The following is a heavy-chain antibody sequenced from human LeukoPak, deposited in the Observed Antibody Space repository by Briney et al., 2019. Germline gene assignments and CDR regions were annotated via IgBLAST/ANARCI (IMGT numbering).Heavy chain of an antibody. CDR2: ISGYNGNT. V-gene: IGHV1-18*01. J-gene: IGHJ4*02. CDR3: ARVVVRGVNMIDY. D-gene: IGHD3-10*01. CDR1: GYTFSMYS. Sequence: GASVKVSCKASGYTFSMYSINWVRQAPGQGLEWMGWISGYNGNTNYAQKFQGRVTMTTDTSTSTAYMELSSLRSEDTAVYYCARVVVRGVNMIDYWGQGTLVTVSS.